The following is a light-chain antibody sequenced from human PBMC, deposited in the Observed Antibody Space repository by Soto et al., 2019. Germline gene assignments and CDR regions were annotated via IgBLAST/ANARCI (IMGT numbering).Light chain of an antibody. CDR2: DAS. CDR1: QSVSSNY. Sequence: EIVLTQSPGILSLSPGERATLSCRASQSVSSNYLVWFQQKPGQAPRLVIYDASTRATGIPDRFSGSGSGTNFTLHISGLEPEDFAVYYCYQFGRAPLTFGGGTKVEIK. CDR3: YQFGRAPLT. V-gene: IGKV3-20*01. J-gene: IGKJ4*01.